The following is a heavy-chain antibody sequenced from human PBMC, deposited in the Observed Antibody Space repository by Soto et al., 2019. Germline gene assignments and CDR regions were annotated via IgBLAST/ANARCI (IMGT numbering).Heavy chain of an antibody. V-gene: IGHV3-23*01. J-gene: IGHJ4*02. CDR2: XSDRRTGNT. D-gene: IGHD2-21*02. CDR3: TTWLTANFDY. Sequence: NGRRLXXGKXLEWXATXSDRRTGNTHYSDSVRGRFTLSRDYSRNILFLQMDSLRADDTALYYCTTWLTANFDYWGRGTQVTVS.